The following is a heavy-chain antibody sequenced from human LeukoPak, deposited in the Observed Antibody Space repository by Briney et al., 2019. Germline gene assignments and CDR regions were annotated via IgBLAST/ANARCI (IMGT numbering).Heavy chain of an antibody. CDR2: ISSSGSHT. Sequence: GGSLRLSCVASGFSFSDYYMSWIRQAPGKGLEWVSYISSSGSHTNYADSVTGRFTISRDNSKNTLFLQMNSLRAEDTAVYYCAKDPYYYDTSGYNGDYWGQGTLVTVSS. V-gene: IGHV3-11*05. CDR3: AKDPYYYDTSGYNGDY. CDR1: GFSFSDYY. J-gene: IGHJ4*02. D-gene: IGHD3-22*01.